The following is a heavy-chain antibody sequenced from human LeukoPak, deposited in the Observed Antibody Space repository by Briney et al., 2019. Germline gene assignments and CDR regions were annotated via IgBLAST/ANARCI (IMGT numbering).Heavy chain of an antibody. CDR1: GYSISNGFY. CDR3: ARGDGSPSGILYYGMDV. V-gene: IGHV4-38-2*02. J-gene: IGHJ6*02. Sequence: SETLSLTCTVSGYSISNGFYWACLRPPPGEGLWWIGSIFHSGSTYYNPSLKIRVTISVDTSKNQFSLNLSSVTAADTAVYYCARGDGSPSGILYYGMDVWGQGTTVTVSS. D-gene: IGHD1-26*01. CDR2: IFHSGST.